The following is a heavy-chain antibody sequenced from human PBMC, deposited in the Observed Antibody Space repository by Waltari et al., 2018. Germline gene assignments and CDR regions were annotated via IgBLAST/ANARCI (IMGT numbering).Heavy chain of an antibody. CDR2: SLPVLVTS. J-gene: IGHJ6*03. D-gene: IGHD6-13*01. Sequence: QVQLVQSGAEVKKPGSSVKVSCKASGGTFSSYAISWVRQAPGKGLEWMGRSLPVLVTSNYAQKFRGRLTITADQSTGTAYMELGSLRSEYTAVYYCARESIAAADDYYYYYMDVWGKGTTVTISS. V-gene: IGHV1-69*11. CDR3: ARESIAAADDYYYYYMDV. CDR1: GGTFSSYA.